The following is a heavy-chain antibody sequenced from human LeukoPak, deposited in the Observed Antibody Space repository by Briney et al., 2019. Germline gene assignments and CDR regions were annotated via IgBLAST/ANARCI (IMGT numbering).Heavy chain of an antibody. D-gene: IGHD3-3*01. CDR2: ISYDGSNK. Sequence: PGGSLRLSCAGSRFTFSSYAMHWVRQAPGKGLEWVAVISYDGSNKYYADSVKGRFTISRDNSKNTLYLQMNSLRAEDTAVYYCARDGGVTILGVVIDWGQGTLVTVSS. J-gene: IGHJ4*02. CDR1: RFTFSSYA. V-gene: IGHV3-30*04. CDR3: ARDGGVTILGVVID.